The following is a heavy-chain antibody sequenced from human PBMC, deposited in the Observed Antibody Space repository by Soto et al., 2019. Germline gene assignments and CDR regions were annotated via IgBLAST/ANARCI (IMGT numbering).Heavy chain of an antibody. J-gene: IGHJ6*02. CDR1: GGTFSSYA. CDR2: IIPIFGTA. CDR3: ARSRIGEGWYYYYYGMDV. D-gene: IGHD3-10*01. V-gene: IGHV1-69*13. Sequence: ASVKVSCKASGGTFSSYAISWVRQAPGQGLEWMGGIIPIFGTANYAQKFQGRVTITADESTSTAYMELSSLRSEDTAVYYCARSRIGEGWYYYYYGMDVWGQGTTVTVSS.